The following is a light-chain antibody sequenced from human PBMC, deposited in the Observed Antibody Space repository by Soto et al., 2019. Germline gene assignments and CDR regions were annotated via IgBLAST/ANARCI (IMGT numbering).Light chain of an antibody. CDR1: QSVSSY. V-gene: IGKV3-11*01. Sequence: EIVLTQSPATLSLSPGERATLSCRASQSVSSYLAWYQQQPGQAPRLLIYDASNRATGIPARFSGSGSGTDVTLTISSPEPEDFAVYYCQQRSNWPPWTFGQGTKVEIK. CDR3: QQRSNWPPWT. J-gene: IGKJ1*01. CDR2: DAS.